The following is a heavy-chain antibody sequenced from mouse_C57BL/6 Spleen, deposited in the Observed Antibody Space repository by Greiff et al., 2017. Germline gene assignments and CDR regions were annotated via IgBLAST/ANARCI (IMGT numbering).Heavy chain of an antibody. CDR2: IDPSDSYT. V-gene: IGHV1-59*01. D-gene: IGHD2-3*01. J-gene: IGHJ2*01. Sequence: VQLQQPGTSVKLSCKASGYTFTSYWMHWVKQRPGQGLEWIGVIDPSDSYTNYNQKFKGKATLTVDTSSSTAYMQLSSLTSEDSAVYYCARGHDGTNHLDYWGQGTTLTVSS. CDR1: GYTFTSYW. CDR3: ARGHDGTNHLDY.